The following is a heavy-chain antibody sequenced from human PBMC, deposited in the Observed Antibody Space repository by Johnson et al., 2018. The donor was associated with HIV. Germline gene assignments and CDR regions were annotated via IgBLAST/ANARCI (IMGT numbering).Heavy chain of an antibody. D-gene: IGHD6-13*01. Sequence: QVQLVESGGGVVQPGRSLRLSCTASGFTFSRYAMDWVRQAPGKGLEWAAVISYDGSNKYYADSVKGRFIISRDNSKNTLYLQMNSLRAEDTAVYYCAKCIWGSSLIDAFDIWGQGTMVTVSS. J-gene: IGHJ3*02. CDR1: GFTFSRYA. CDR2: ISYDGSNK. CDR3: AKCIWGSSLIDAFDI. V-gene: IGHV3-30-3*02.